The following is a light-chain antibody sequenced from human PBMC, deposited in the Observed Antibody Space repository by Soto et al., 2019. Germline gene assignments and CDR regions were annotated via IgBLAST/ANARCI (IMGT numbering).Light chain of an antibody. J-gene: IGKJ1*01. CDR3: QQYGSSPQT. CDR1: QSVSSSY. V-gene: IGKV3-20*01. CDR2: DVS. Sequence: EIVLTQSPGTLSLSPGERATLSCRASQSVSSSYLAWYQQKPGQAPRLLIYDVSSRATGIPDRFSGSGSGKDFTLTISRLEPEDFAVYYCQQYGSSPQTFGQGTKVEIK.